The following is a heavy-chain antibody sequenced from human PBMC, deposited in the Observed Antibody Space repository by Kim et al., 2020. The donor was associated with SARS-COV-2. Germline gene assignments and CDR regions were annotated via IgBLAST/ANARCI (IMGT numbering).Heavy chain of an antibody. CDR3: ARVPYFTQLERRGGLDC. D-gene: IGHD1-1*01. CDR2: ISYDGSKI. Sequence: GGSLRLSCAASGFTFSHYAMHWVRQAPGKGPEWLAAISYDGSKIFYADSVKGRFAISRDNAKNTLFLQMDSLNRDDTAVYFCARVPYFTQLERRGGLDCWGQGTLVTVSS. V-gene: IGHV3-30*09. CDR1: GFTFSHYA. J-gene: IGHJ4*02.